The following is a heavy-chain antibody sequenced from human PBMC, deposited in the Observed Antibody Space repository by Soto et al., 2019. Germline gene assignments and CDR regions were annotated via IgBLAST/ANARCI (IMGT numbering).Heavy chain of an antibody. D-gene: IGHD5-18*01. CDR2: IYYSGST. CDR1: GGSISSGGYY. CDR3: ARSMWIQLWVFDY. J-gene: IGHJ4*02. Sequence: TLSLTCTVSGGSISSGGYYWSWIRQHPGKGLEWIGYIYYSGSTYYNPSLKSRVTISVDTSKNQYSLKLSSVTAADTAVYYCARSMWIQLWVFDYWGQGTPVTVYS. V-gene: IGHV4-31*03.